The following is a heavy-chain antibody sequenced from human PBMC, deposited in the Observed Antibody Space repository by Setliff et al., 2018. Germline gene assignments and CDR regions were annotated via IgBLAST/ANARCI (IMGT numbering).Heavy chain of an antibody. CDR1: GYTFTESI. J-gene: IGHJ4*02. D-gene: IGHD2-8*01. CDR3: LRLVRYCSRTTCQKTSGDEV. V-gene: IGHV1-18*01. Sequence: ASVKVSCKASGYTFTESIVSWVRQAPGQGLEWMGWIGVYSGNTYSAQKFQDRPTMTTDTSTNMAHMELRGLRSDDTAVYYCLRLVRYCSRTTCQKTSGDEVWGQGTLVTVSS. CDR2: IGVYSGNT.